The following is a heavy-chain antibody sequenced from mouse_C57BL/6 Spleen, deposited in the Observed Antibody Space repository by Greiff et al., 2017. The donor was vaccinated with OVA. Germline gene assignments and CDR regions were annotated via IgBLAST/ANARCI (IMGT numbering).Heavy chain of an antibody. CDR1: GFTFTDYY. Sequence: EVKVVESGGGLVQPGGSLSLSCAASGFTFTDYYMSWVRQPPGKALEWLGFIRNKTNGYTTEYSASVKGRFTISRDNSQSILYLQMNALRAEDSATYYCARYRTGRAMDYWGQGTSVTVSS. J-gene: IGHJ4*01. D-gene: IGHD4-1*01. CDR2: IRNKTNGYTT. V-gene: IGHV7-3*01. CDR3: ARYRTGRAMDY.